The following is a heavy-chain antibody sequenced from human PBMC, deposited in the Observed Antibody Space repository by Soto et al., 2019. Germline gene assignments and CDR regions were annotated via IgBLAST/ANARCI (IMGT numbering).Heavy chain of an antibody. D-gene: IGHD2-2*01. Sequence: GGSLRLSCSASGFTFSDENMSWVRQVPGKGLEGVSGISGGGSYIFYADSVQGRFSISRDNPKNSLFLEMNSLRVEDTAVYYCARDSDCHSTSCFFPPHVWGQGTTVTVSS. CDR2: ISGGGSYI. V-gene: IGHV3-21*06. CDR1: GFTFSDEN. CDR3: ARDSDCHSTSCFFPPHV. J-gene: IGHJ6*02.